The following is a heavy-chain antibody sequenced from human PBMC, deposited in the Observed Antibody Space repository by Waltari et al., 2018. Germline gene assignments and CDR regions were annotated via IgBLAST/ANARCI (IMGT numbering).Heavy chain of an antibody. J-gene: IGHJ3*02. CDR1: GGTFSSYA. CDR3: ARDSPLIAAASHFDI. V-gene: IGHV1-69*01. Sequence: QVQLVQSGAEVKKPGSSVKVSCKASGGTFSSYAISWVRQAPGQGLEWMGGIIPIGGTANYAQKFQGRVTITADESTSTAYMELSSLRSEDTAVYDCARDSPLIAAASHFDIWGQGTMVTVSS. D-gene: IGHD6-13*01. CDR2: IIPIGGTA.